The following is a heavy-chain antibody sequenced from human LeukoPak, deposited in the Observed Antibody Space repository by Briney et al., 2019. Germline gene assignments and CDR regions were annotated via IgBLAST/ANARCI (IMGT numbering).Heavy chain of an antibody. J-gene: IGHJ4*02. CDR2: INPNSGGT. CDR3: ASTGGGNSGYDLVDY. CDR1: GYTFTGYY. D-gene: IGHD5-12*01. V-gene: IGHV1-2*02. Sequence: ASVKVSCKASGYTFTGYYMHWVRQAPGQGLEWMGWINPNSGGTNYEQKFQGRVTMTRDTSISTAYMELSRLRSDDTAVYYCASTGGGNSGYDLVDYWGQGTLVTVSS.